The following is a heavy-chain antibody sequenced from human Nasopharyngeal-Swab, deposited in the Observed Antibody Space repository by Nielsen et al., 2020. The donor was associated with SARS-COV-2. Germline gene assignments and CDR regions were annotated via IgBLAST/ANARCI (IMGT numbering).Heavy chain of an antibody. J-gene: IGHJ5*02. CDR3: ARGEVGS. Sequence: VRQAPGKGLEWVAVISYDGSNKYYADSVKVRFTISRDNSKNTLYLQMNSLRAEDTAVYYCARGEVGSWGQGTLVTVSS. D-gene: IGHD2-15*01. CDR2: ISYDGSNK. V-gene: IGHV3-33*05.